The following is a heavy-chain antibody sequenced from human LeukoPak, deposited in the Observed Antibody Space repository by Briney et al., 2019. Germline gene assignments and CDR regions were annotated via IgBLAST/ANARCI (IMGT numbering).Heavy chain of an antibody. CDR2: MNPNSGNT. J-gene: IGHJ4*02. V-gene: IGHV1-8*03. D-gene: IGHD1-26*01. CDR1: GYTFTSYD. Sequence: GASVKVSCKASGYTFTSYDINWVRQATGQGLEWMGWMNPNSGNTGYAQKFQGRVTITRNTSISTAYMELSSLRSEDTAVYYCARTRGVGAARNPGHHYFDYWGQGTLVTVSS. CDR3: ARTRGVGAARNPGHHYFDY.